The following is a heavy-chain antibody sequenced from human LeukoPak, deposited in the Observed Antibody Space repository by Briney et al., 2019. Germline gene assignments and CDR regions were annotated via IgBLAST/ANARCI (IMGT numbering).Heavy chain of an antibody. Sequence: SQTLSLTCTVSGGSISSGSHYWSWIRQPAGKGLEWIGRICTSGSTNYNPSLKSRVTISVDTSKNQFSLKLNSVTAADTAVYYCARGHRGYCTSTSCDAFDIWGQGTMVTVSS. CDR3: ARGHRGYCTSTSCDAFDI. CDR1: GGSISSGSHY. D-gene: IGHD2-2*01. J-gene: IGHJ3*02. CDR2: ICTSGST. V-gene: IGHV4-61*02.